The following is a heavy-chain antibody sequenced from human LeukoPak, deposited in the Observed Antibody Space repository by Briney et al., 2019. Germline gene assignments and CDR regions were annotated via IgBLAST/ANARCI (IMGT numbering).Heavy chain of an antibody. V-gene: IGHV3-7*03. CDR2: VKQDGSEK. D-gene: IGHD3-22*01. CDR1: GFIFSNYW. J-gene: IGHJ4*02. Sequence: PGGSLRLSCAASGFIFSNYWMTWVRQTPGKGLEWVANVKQDGSEKDYVDSVKGRFTISRDNAKNSLYLQMNSLRAEDTGVYYCARGTVYDASGYVDNWGRGTLVTVSS. CDR3: ARGTVYDASGYVDN.